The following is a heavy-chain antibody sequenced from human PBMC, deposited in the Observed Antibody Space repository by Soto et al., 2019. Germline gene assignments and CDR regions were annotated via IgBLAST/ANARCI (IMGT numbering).Heavy chain of an antibody. CDR2: IKSKTDGGTT. CDR1: GFTFSNAW. V-gene: IGHV3-15*01. CDR3: TTSYYYDSSGYYFDYSYGMDV. Sequence: EVQLVESGGGLVKPGGSLRLSCAASGFTFSNAWMSWVRQAPGKGLEWVGRIKSKTDGGTTDYAAPVKGRFTISRDDSKNTLYLQMNSLKTEDTAVYYCTTSYYYDSSGYYFDYSYGMDVWGQGTTVTVSS. J-gene: IGHJ6*02. D-gene: IGHD3-22*01.